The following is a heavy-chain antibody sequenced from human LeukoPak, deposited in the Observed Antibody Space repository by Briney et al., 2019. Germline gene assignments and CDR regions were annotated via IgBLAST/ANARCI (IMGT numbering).Heavy chain of an antibody. D-gene: IGHD3-9*01. V-gene: IGHV3-30*02. Sequence: PGGSLRLSCAASGFSFSSSAMHWVRQAPGKGLDWVAFIHYDGNNKYYADSVKGRFTISRDNSKNTLYLQMNSLRAEDTAVYYCAKVGNDDILTGSDAFDIWGQGTMVTVSS. CDR3: AKVGNDDILTGSDAFDI. J-gene: IGHJ3*02. CDR1: GFSFSSSA. CDR2: IHYDGNNK.